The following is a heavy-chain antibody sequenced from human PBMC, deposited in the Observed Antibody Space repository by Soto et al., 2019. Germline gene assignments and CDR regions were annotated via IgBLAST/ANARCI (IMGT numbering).Heavy chain of an antibody. J-gene: IGHJ4*02. CDR3: ARVSQLWLEIDY. CDR2: IYYSGST. V-gene: IGHV4-59*01. Sequence: SETLSLTCTVSGGSISSYYWSWIRQPPGKGLEWIGYIYYSGSTNYNPSLKSRVTISVDTSKNQFSLKLSSVTAADTAVYYCARVSQLWLEIDYWGQGTLVTVSS. CDR1: GGSISSYY. D-gene: IGHD5-18*01.